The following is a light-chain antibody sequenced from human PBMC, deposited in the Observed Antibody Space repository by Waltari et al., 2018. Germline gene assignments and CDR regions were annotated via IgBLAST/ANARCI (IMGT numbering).Light chain of an antibody. J-gene: IGLJ1*01. CDR2: DVT. CDR1: SDDIGAFYY. CDR3: SSYTGSNSFV. Sequence: HSPLTQPASVSGSPGQSITISCTGPSDDIGAFYYVSWYQQHPGKAPKLIIYDVTTRPSGVSSRFSGSKSANTASLTISGLQAEDEADYFCSSYTGSNSFVFGSGTMITVL. V-gene: IGLV2-14*03.